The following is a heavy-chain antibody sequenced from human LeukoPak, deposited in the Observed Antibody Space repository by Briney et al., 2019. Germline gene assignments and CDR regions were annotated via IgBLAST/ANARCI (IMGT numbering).Heavy chain of an antibody. CDR3: ARVIAAAGTNYFDY. Sequence: ASVKVSCKASGYTFTGYYMHWVRQAPGQGLEWMGWINHNSGGTNYAQKFQGRVTMTRDTSISTAYMELSRLRSDDTAVYYCARVIAAAGTNYFDYWGQGTLVTVSS. D-gene: IGHD6-13*01. V-gene: IGHV1-2*02. CDR2: INHNSGGT. J-gene: IGHJ4*02. CDR1: GYTFTGYY.